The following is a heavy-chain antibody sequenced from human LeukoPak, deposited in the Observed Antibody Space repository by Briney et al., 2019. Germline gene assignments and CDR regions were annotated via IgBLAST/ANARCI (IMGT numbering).Heavy chain of an antibody. Sequence: GGSLKLSCAASGFTFSGSAMHWVRQASGKGLEWVGRIRSKTHSYATAYAASVKGRFTISRDDSKNTAYLQMNSLKSEDTAVYYCSRLAGDEYYDISRGPDWGQGTLVTVSS. CDR2: IRSKTHSYAT. J-gene: IGHJ4*02. D-gene: IGHD3-9*01. CDR1: GFTFSGSA. V-gene: IGHV3-73*01. CDR3: SRLAGDEYYDISRGPD.